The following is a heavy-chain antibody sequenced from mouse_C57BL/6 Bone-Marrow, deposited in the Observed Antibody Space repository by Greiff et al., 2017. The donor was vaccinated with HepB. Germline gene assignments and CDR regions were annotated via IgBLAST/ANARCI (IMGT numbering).Heavy chain of an antibody. CDR2: ISYDGSN. CDR3: ARAGNYYFDY. CDR1: GYSITSGYY. Sequence: VQLQQSGPGLVKPSQSLSLTCSVTGYSITSGYYWNWIRQFPGNKLEWMGYISYDGSNNYNPSLKNRISITRDTSKNQFFLKLNSVTTEDTATYYCARAGNYYFDYWGQGTTLTVSS. J-gene: IGHJ2*01. V-gene: IGHV3-6*01.